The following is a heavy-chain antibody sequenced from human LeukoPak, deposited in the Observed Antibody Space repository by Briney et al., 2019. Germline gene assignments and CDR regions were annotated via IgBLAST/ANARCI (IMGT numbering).Heavy chain of an antibody. Sequence: GGSLRLSCAASGFTFSSTWMHWVRQAPGKGLVWVSRIISDGSSTAYAESVKGRFTISRDNAKNTVYLQMSSLRAEDTAVYYCARDVGGYYDFWSGYLRANWFDPWGQGTLVTVSS. CDR1: GFTFSSTW. J-gene: IGHJ5*02. D-gene: IGHD3-3*01. CDR3: ARDVGGYYDFWSGYLRANWFDP. V-gene: IGHV3-74*03. CDR2: IISDGSST.